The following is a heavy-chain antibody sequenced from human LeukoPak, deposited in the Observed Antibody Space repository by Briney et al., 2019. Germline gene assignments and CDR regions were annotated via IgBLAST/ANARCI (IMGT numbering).Heavy chain of an antibody. J-gene: IGHJ3*02. D-gene: IGHD5-18*01. Sequence: GGSLRLSCAASGFTFSSSWMDWVRQALGKGLEWVANIKEDGSLTFYVDSVKGRFTISRDNAKNSLYLQMNSLRVDDTAVYYCARDRGYKAFDIWGQGTMVTVSS. CDR1: GFTFSSSW. CDR2: IKEDGSLT. CDR3: ARDRGYKAFDI. V-gene: IGHV3-7*03.